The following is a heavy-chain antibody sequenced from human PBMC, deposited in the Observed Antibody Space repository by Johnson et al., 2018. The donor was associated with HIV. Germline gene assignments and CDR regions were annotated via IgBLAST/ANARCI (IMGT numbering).Heavy chain of an antibody. V-gene: IGHV3-30*07. CDR3: ARESPGYAFDI. D-gene: IGHD1-1*01. J-gene: IGHJ3*02. Sequence: RFTISRDNSKNTLYLQMNSLRAGDTAVYYCARESPGYAFDIWGQGTMVTVSS.